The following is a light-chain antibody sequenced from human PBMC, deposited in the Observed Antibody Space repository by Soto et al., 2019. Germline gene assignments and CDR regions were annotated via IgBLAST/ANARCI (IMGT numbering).Light chain of an antibody. CDR1: QSVRSSY. Sequence: EIVLTQSPDILSLSPGERATLSCRASQSVRSSYLAWYQQRPGQAPRLLIYGASSRATGIPDRFSGDGSGTYFTLPISRLEPEDFAVDYCQQYGSSPVYTFGQGTKLEIK. CDR2: GAS. CDR3: QQYGSSPVYT. J-gene: IGKJ2*01. V-gene: IGKV3-20*01.